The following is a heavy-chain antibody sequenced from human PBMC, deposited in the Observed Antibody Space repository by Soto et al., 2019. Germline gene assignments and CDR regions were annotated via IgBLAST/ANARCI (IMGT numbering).Heavy chain of an antibody. D-gene: IGHD3-16*01. J-gene: IGHJ2*01. CDR3: AREWGSIRVGYFDL. CDR2: IWYDGSNK. CDR1: GFTFSSYG. Sequence: QVQLVESGGGVVQPGRSLRLSCAASGFTFSSYGMHWVRQAPGKGLEWVAVIWYDGSNKYYADSVKGRFTISRDNSKHTLYRQMNSLRAEDTAVYYCAREWGSIRVGYFDLWGRGTLVTVSS. V-gene: IGHV3-33*01.